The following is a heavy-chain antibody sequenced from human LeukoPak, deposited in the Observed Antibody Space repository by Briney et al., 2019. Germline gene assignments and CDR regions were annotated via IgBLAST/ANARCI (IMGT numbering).Heavy chain of an antibody. CDR3: TRGFDFYGSGTYSDY. Sequence: PGGSLRLPCTVSGFTFGDYAMSWFRQAPGKGLEGVAFIRSKAYGGTTEYAASVKGRFTISRDDSKSIAYLQMNSLKTEDTAVYSCTRGFDFYGSGTYSDYWGQGTLVTVSS. V-gene: IGHV3-49*03. D-gene: IGHD3-10*01. CDR2: IRSKAYGGTT. CDR1: GFTFGDYA. J-gene: IGHJ4*02.